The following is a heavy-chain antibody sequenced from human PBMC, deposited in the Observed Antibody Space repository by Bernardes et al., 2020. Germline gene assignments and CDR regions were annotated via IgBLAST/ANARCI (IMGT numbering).Heavy chain of an antibody. CDR2: IIPIFGPA. Sequence: SVKVSCKASGGTFSNYAIGWVRQAPGQGLEWMGAIIPIFGPANYAPKFQGRVTITADESTSTAYMALSSLRSEDTAVYYCARVLGPYDYHIAMDVWGQGTTVTVAS. D-gene: IGHD1-26*01. J-gene: IGHJ6*02. CDR1: GGTFSNYA. V-gene: IGHV1-69*13. CDR3: ARVLGPYDYHIAMDV.